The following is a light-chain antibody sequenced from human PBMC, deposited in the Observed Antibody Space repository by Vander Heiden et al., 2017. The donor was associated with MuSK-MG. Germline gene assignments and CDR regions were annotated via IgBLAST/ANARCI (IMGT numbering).Light chain of an antibody. J-gene: IGKJ2*01. V-gene: IGKV1-5*03. CDR2: KAS. CDR1: QSISTW. Sequence: TCRASQSISTWLAWYQQKPGKAPKVLIYKASTLESGVPSRFSGSGSGTEFTLTISSLQPDDFATYYCQQYISYSYTFGQGTKLEIK. CDR3: QQYISYSYT.